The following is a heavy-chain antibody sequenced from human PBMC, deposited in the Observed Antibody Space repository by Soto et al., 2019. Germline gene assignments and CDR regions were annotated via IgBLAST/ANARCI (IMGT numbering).Heavy chain of an antibody. Sequence: PGGSLRFACAAPGFTFSTYAMSWVRQALGKGLEWVSDISVSSGSTYYADSVKGRFTISXXXSXXTXXVXXNXXRAXDKAVYYFSKGGSSASLFLYDYSGQRSLEPVSS. V-gene: IGHV3-23*01. CDR3: SKGGSSASLFLYDY. J-gene: IGHJ4*02. D-gene: IGHD6-6*01. CDR2: ISVSSGST. CDR1: GFTFSTYA.